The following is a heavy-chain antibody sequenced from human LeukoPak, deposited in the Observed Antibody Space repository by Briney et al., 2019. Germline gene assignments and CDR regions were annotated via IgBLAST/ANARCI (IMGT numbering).Heavy chain of an antibody. CDR3: ARVEGPTVNTMYYDL. V-gene: IGHV3-48*01. D-gene: IGHD4-11*01. Sequence: GGSLRLSGVGSGFTFRNHGMIWVRQAPGKGLEWLSYISPRSETKNYADSVKDRFTISRDDAENSVYLHMNSLRAEDTAVYYRARVEGPTVNTMYYDLWGQGTLVTVSS. J-gene: IGHJ4*02. CDR1: GFTFRNHG. CDR2: ISPRSETK.